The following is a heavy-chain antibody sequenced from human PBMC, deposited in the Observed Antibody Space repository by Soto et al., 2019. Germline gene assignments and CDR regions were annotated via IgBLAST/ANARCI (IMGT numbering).Heavy chain of an antibody. Sequence: SETLSLTCTVSGGSISSGGYYWSWIRQHPGKGLEWIGYIYYSGSTYYNPSLKSRVTISVDTSKNQFSLKLSSVTAADTAVYYCARLASGYCSGGSCYPKEVYYYYMDVWGKGTTVTVSS. CDR2: IYYSGST. CDR1: GGSISSGGYY. D-gene: IGHD2-15*01. V-gene: IGHV4-31*03. CDR3: ARLASGYCSGGSCYPKEVYYYYMDV. J-gene: IGHJ6*03.